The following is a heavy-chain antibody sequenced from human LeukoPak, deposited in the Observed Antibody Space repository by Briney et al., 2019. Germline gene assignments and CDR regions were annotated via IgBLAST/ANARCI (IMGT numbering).Heavy chain of an antibody. D-gene: IGHD6-19*01. CDR3: ARVKSGWSFDY. CDR1: GFTFSGFW. J-gene: IGHJ4*02. Sequence: SGGSLRLSCAASGFTFSGFWMSWVRQTPGKGLEWVANINQDGSQKYYVDSVKGRFTISRDNAKNSLYLQVNSLRAEDTAVYYCARVKSGWSFDYWGQGTFVTVSS. CDR2: INQDGSQK. V-gene: IGHV3-7*01.